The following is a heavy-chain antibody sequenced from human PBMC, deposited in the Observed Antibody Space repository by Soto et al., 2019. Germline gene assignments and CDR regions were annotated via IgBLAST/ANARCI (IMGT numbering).Heavy chain of an antibody. CDR1: GGYSGSYY. CDR2: ISYSGSL. V-gene: IGHV4-34*01. CDR3: AGGPRYWVFAL. D-gene: IGHD1-20*01. Sequence: SVTLSHTNSVDGGYSGSYYWSLIRQSPGEGLEWIGEISYSGSLNYNPSLKRRVAVSLDTSTDHFSLTMTSVTAADTGVYFCAGGPRYWVFALWGRGTLVT. J-gene: IGHJ2*01.